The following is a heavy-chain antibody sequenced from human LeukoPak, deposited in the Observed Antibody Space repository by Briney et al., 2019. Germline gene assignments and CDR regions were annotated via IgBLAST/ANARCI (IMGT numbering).Heavy chain of an antibody. CDR2: INPNSGGT. D-gene: IGHD1-26*01. J-gene: IGHJ4*02. V-gene: IGHV1-2*02. Sequence: ASVKVSCKASGYTFTGYYMHWVRQAPGQGLEWMGWINPNSGGTNYAQKFQGRVTMTRDTSISTAYMELSRLRSDDTAVYYCARDYPGGGELPFDYWGQGTLVTVSS. CDR3: ARDYPGGGELPFDY. CDR1: GYTFTGYY.